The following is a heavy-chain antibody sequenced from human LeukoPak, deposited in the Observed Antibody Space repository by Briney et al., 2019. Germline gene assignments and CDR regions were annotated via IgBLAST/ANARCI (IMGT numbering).Heavy chain of an antibody. CDR1: GGSISSYY. Sequence: PSETLSLTCTVSGGSISSYYWSWIRQPPGKGLEWIGYIYYSGSTNYNPSLKSRVTISVDTSKNQFSLKLSSVTAADTAVYYCASRKILGYCSGGSCYGYYYYYYMDVWGKGTTVTISS. D-gene: IGHD2-15*01. V-gene: IGHV4-59*01. J-gene: IGHJ6*03. CDR2: IYYSGST. CDR3: ASRKILGYCSGGSCYGYYYYYYMDV.